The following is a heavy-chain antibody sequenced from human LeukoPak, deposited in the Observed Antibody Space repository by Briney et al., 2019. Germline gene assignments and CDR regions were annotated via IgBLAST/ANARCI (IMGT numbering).Heavy chain of an antibody. Sequence: GGSLRLSCAASGFTFSSYWMSWVRQAPGKGLEWVANIKQDGSEKYYVDSVKGRFTISRDNAKNSLYLQMNSLRAEDTAVYYCARASSGYKADAFDIWGQGTMVTVSS. CDR3: ARASSGYKADAFDI. CDR1: GFTFSSYW. CDR2: IKQDGSEK. J-gene: IGHJ3*02. D-gene: IGHD3-22*01. V-gene: IGHV3-7*04.